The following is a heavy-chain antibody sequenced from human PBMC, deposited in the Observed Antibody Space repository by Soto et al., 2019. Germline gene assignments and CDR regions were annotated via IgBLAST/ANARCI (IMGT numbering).Heavy chain of an antibody. D-gene: IGHD6-13*01. CDR2: INAGNGNT. J-gene: IGHJ4*02. CDR1: GYTFTRYS. V-gene: IGHV1-3*01. CDR3: ARVESLFLLVAGTI. Sequence: ASVKVSCKASGYTFTRYSMHWVRQAPGQRLEWMGWINAGNGNTKYSQKFQGRVTITRDTSASTAYMELSSLRSEDTAVYYCARVESLFLLVAGTIWGQGTLVTVSS.